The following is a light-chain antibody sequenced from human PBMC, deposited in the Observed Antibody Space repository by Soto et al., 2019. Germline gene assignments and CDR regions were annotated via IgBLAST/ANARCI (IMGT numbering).Light chain of an antibody. CDR1: QSVSSSY. CDR2: GAS. V-gene: IGKV3-20*01. CDR3: QQYGRSPPYT. J-gene: IGKJ2*01. Sequence: EIVLTQSPGTLSLSPGERATLSCRASQSVSSSYLAWYQQKPGQAPRLLIYGASSRATGIPDRFSGSGSGTDLTLTNSELETEDFAVYYCQQYGRSPPYTFGQGTKLEIK.